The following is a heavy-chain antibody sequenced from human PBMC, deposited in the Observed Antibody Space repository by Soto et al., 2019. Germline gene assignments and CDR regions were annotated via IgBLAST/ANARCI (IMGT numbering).Heavy chain of an antibody. Sequence: GGSLRLSCAASGFTFSSYAMSWVRQTPGEGLEWVSAISGSGGSTYYADSVKGRFTISRDNSKNTVYLQMNSLRAEDTAVYYCASVEYSGYDLSRPDYWGQGTLVTVSS. CDR1: GFTFSSYA. V-gene: IGHV3-23*01. J-gene: IGHJ4*02. D-gene: IGHD5-12*01. CDR2: ISGSGGST. CDR3: ASVEYSGYDLSRPDY.